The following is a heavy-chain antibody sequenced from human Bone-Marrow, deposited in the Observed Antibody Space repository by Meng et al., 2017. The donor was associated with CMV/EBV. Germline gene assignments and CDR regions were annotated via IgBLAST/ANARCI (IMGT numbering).Heavy chain of an antibody. Sequence: GGSLRLSCAASGFTFSTYVMHWVRQAPGKGLEWVAVISRDGSNKYYADSVKGRFTISRDNSKNTLYLQMNSLRAEDTAVYYCARDLRVSQSDFWSGYFHYWGQGTLVTVSS. CDR1: GFTFSTYV. D-gene: IGHD3-3*01. V-gene: IGHV3-30-3*01. CDR2: ISRDGSNK. CDR3: ARDLRVSQSDFWSGYFHY. J-gene: IGHJ4*02.